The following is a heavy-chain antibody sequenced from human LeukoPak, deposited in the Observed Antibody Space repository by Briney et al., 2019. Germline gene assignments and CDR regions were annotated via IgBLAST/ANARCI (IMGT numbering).Heavy chain of an antibody. V-gene: IGHV3-48*04. CDR2: ISSSSSTI. Sequence: GGSLRLSCAASGFTFSSYSMNWVRQAPGKGLEWVSYISSSSSTIYYADSVKGRFTISRDNAKNSLYLQMNSLRAEDTAVYYCARGRGDIVVVPAAIKYWGQGTLVTVSS. J-gene: IGHJ4*02. CDR3: ARGRGDIVVVPAAIKY. CDR1: GFTFSSYS. D-gene: IGHD2-2*01.